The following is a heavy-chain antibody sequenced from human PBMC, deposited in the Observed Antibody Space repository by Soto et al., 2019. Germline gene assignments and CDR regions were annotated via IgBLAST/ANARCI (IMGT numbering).Heavy chain of an antibody. Sequence: PSETLSLTCAVSGYSISSSNWWGWIRQPPGKGLEWIGYIHYSGSTYYNPSLKSRVTMSVDTSKNQFSLKLSSVTAVDTAVYYCARRAHIYYDSSGYRSGAFDIWGQGTMVTVSS. CDR1: GYSISSSNW. D-gene: IGHD3-22*01. V-gene: IGHV4-28*01. CDR2: IHYSGST. J-gene: IGHJ3*02. CDR3: ARRAHIYYDSSGYRSGAFDI.